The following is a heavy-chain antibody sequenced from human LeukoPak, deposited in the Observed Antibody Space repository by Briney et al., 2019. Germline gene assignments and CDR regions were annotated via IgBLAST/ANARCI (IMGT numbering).Heavy chain of an antibody. CDR1: GFIFRNCG. Sequence: GGSLRLSRAASGFIFRNCGMHWVRQAPGKGLEWVAVVWYDGSKKYYEDSVKGRFTISRDNSKSTLSLQMNSLRAEDTAVYYCARGISSDSGSLDYWGQGTLVTVSS. CDR3: ARGISSDSGSLDY. V-gene: IGHV3-33*01. J-gene: IGHJ4*02. CDR2: VWYDGSKK. D-gene: IGHD3-10*01.